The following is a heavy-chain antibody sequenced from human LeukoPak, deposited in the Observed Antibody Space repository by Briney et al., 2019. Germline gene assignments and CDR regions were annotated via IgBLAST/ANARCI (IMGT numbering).Heavy chain of an antibody. D-gene: IGHD1-26*01. CDR2: ITSSSIYI. V-gene: IGHV3-21*01. CDR3: ARDSGRATVDY. CDR1: GFTFSSYS. J-gene: IGHJ4*02. Sequence: AGGSLRLSCAASGFTFSSYSMNWVRQAPGKGLEWDSSITSSSIYIYYADSVKGRFTISRNNAKTSLNLQMNSLRAEDTAVYYCARDSGRATVDYWGQGTLVTVSS.